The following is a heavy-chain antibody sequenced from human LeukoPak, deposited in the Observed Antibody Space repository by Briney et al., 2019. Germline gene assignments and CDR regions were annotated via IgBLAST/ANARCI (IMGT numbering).Heavy chain of an antibody. J-gene: IGHJ5*02. Sequence: SETLSLTCTVSGGSISSSSYYWGWIRQPPGKGLEWIGSIYYSGSTYYNPSLKSRVTISVDTSKNQFPLKLSSVTAADTAVYYCARRGSSSWRPIGWFDPWGQGTLVTVSS. CDR3: ARRGSSSWRPIGWFDP. V-gene: IGHV4-39*01. CDR1: GGSISSSSYY. D-gene: IGHD6-13*01. CDR2: IYYSGST.